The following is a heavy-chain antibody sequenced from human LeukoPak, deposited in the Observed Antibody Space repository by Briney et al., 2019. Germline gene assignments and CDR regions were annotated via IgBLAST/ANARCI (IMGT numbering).Heavy chain of an antibody. J-gene: IGHJ5*02. CDR2: INGDGSTT. Sequence: GGSLRLSCAASGFTFGSHWMNWVRQVPGKGPVWVSRINGDGSTTVYADSVQGRFSISRDNAKSTLYLHMNSLRAEDTAVYYCAREGGGYCSGINCWKWFDPWGQGTLVTVSS. D-gene: IGHD2-15*01. V-gene: IGHV3-74*01. CDR1: GFTFGSHW. CDR3: AREGGGYCSGINCWKWFDP.